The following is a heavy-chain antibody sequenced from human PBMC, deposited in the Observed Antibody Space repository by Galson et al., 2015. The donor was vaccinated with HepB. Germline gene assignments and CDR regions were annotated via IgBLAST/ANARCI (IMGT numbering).Heavy chain of an antibody. D-gene: IGHD3-10*01. J-gene: IGHJ4*02. CDR1: GFTFSSYA. Sequence: SLRLSCAASGFTFSSYAMSWVRQAPGKGLEWVSAISGSGGSTYYADSVKGRFTISRDNSKNTLYLQMNSLRAEDTAVYYCAPAGEYYGSGSNPQPGFDYWGQGALVTVSS. CDR3: APAGEYYGSGSNPQPGFDY. V-gene: IGHV3-23*01. CDR2: ISGSGGST.